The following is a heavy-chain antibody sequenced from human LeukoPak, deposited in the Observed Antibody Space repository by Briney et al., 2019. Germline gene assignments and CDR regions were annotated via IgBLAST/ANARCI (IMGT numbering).Heavy chain of an antibody. CDR1: GGSISSYY. J-gene: IGHJ5*02. D-gene: IGHD6-19*01. Sequence: ASETLSLTCTVSGGSISSYYWSWIRQPPGKGLEWIGYIYYSGSTNYNPSLKSRVTISVDTSKNQFSLKLSSVTAADTAVYYCAREAVAGKANWFDPWGQGTLVTVSS. CDR2: IYYSGST. CDR3: AREAVAGKANWFDP. V-gene: IGHV4-59*12.